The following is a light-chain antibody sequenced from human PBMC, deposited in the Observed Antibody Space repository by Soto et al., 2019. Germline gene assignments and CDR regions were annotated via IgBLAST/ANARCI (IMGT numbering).Light chain of an antibody. Sequence: QSVLTQPPSASGSPGQSVTISCTGTSSDVGGYNYVSWYQQHPGKAPKLMIYEVSQLPSGVPDRFSGSKSGSTASLTVSGLQAEDEADYYCSSYAGSNNVVFGGGTKLTVL. CDR3: SSYAGSNNVV. J-gene: IGLJ2*01. CDR1: SSDVGGYNY. V-gene: IGLV2-8*01. CDR2: EVS.